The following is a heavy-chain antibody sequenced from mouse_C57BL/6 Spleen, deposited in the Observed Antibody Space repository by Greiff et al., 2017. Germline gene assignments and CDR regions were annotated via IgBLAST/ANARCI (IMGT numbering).Heavy chain of an antibody. CDR1: GYTFTSYW. Sequence: QVHVKQPGAELVRPGTSVKLSCKASGYTFTSYWMHWVKQRPGQGLEWIGVIDPSDSYTNYNQKFKGKATLTVDTSSSTAYMQLSSLTSEDSAVYYCASESLLRGFDYWGQGTTLTVSS. CDR2: IDPSDSYT. V-gene: IGHV1-59*01. D-gene: IGHD1-1*01. J-gene: IGHJ2*01. CDR3: ASESLLRGFDY.